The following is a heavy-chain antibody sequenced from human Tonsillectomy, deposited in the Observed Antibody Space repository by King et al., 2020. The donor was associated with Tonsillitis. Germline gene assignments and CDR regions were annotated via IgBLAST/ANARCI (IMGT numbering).Heavy chain of an antibody. D-gene: IGHD3-9*01. CDR3: ASRHDWDDY. CDR2: SHHSGSL. V-gene: IGHV4-61*01. Sequence: VQLQESGPGLVKPSETLSLTCNVSGGSVSSGSYYWTWIRQPPGKGLEWIGYSHHSGSLRYNPSLKSRVTISLDTATNQFSLNLTSVTAADTAVYFCASRHDWDDYWGQGTLVTVSS. J-gene: IGHJ4*02. CDR1: GGSVSSGSYY.